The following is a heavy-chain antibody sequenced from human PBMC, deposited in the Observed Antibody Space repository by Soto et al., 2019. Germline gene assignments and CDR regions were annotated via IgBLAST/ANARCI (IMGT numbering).Heavy chain of an antibody. V-gene: IGHV1-69*12. CDR1: GGTFSSYA. Sequence: QVQLVQSGAEVKKPGSSVKVSCKASGGTFSSYAISWMRQAPGQGLEWMGGIIPIFGTANYAQKFQGRVTITADESTSTAYMELSDLRSEDTAVYYCARDSQGALPKGSGTGNDYWGQGTLVTVSS. J-gene: IGHJ4*02. D-gene: IGHD2-15*01. CDR2: IIPIFGTA. CDR3: ARDSQGALPKGSGTGNDY.